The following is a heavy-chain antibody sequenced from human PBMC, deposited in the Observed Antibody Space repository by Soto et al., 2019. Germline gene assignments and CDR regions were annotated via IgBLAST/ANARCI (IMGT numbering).Heavy chain of an antibody. CDR3: ARDRMFDY. V-gene: IGHV4-59*01. Sequence: SETLSLTCTVFGGSISSFYWGWIRQPPGKGLEWIGYIYYSGSTNYNPSLKSRVTISVDTSKNQFSLKLGSVTAADTAVYYCARDRMFDYWGQGTLVTVSS. CDR2: IYYSGST. CDR1: GGSISSFY. J-gene: IGHJ4*02.